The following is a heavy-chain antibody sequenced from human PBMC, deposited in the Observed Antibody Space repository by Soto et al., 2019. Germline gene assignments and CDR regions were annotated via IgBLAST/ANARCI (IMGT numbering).Heavy chain of an antibody. Sequence: EVQLVESGGGLVQPGRSLRLSCAASGFIFDDYAMHWVRQPPWKGLEWVSGISWNSGSIGYADSVKGRFTIARDNAKNSLYLQMNSLRPEDTALYYCASAAGTGYWGQGTLVTVSS. CDR3: ASAAGTGY. J-gene: IGHJ4*02. V-gene: IGHV3-9*01. CDR2: ISWNSGSI. CDR1: GFIFDDYA. D-gene: IGHD6-13*01.